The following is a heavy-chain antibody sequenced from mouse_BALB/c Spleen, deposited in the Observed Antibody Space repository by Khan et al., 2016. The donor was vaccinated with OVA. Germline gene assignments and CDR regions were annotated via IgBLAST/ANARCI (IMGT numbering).Heavy chain of an antibody. CDR1: GYTFTDYY. J-gene: IGHJ3*01. CDR3: ARRNYFGYTFAY. V-gene: IGHV1-77*01. D-gene: IGHD1-2*01. CDR2: ISPGSGDT. Sequence: QVRLQQSGAELARPGASVKLSCKASGYTFTDYYINWVKQRTGQGLEWIGEISPGSGDTYYNEKFKGKATLTADKSSNTAYMQLSSLTSEASAVYFCARRNYFGYTFAYWGQGTLVTGSA.